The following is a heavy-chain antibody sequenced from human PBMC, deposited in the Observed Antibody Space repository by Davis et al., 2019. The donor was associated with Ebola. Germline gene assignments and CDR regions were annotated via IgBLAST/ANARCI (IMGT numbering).Heavy chain of an antibody. CDR1: GYTFTSYD. CDR3: ATGGNSSPFDY. V-gene: IGHV1-69*13. Sequence: SVKVSCKASGYTFTSYDINWVRQAPGQGLEWMGGIIPIFGTANYAQKFQGRVTITADESTSTAYMELSSLRSEDTAVYYCATGGNSSPFDYWGQGTLVTVSS. CDR2: IIPIFGTA. D-gene: IGHD4-23*01. J-gene: IGHJ4*02.